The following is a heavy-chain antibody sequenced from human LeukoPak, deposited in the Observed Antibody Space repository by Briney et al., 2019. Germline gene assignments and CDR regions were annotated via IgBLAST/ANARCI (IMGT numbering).Heavy chain of an antibody. V-gene: IGHV3-7*05. D-gene: IGHD4-11*01. CDR1: GFIFRNYW. Sequence: SGGSLRLSCAASGFIFRNYWMSWVRQAPGKGLEWVANINQDGSVKNHVDSVKGRFTISRDNAKNSLYLQMNSLRPEDMAVYYCARGAPYRHSDDYWGQGTLVTVSS. J-gene: IGHJ4*02. CDR2: INQDGSVK. CDR3: ARGAPYRHSDDY.